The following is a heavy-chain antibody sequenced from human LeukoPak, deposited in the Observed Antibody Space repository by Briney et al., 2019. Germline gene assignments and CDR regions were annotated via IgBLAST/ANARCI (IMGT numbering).Heavy chain of an antibody. Sequence: PGCSLRLSYAASGFSFSSYAMSWVRQAPGKGLEGVSGSSTSGGSTSYADSVKGRFTISRDNPRNTLYMQMNSLRVEDTAVYYCAIMHRYYDGGGYWVQWGQGSLVTVSS. D-gene: IGHD3-22*01. CDR1: GFSFSSYA. CDR3: AIMHRYYDGGGYWVQ. V-gene: IGHV3-23*01. CDR2: SSTSGGST. J-gene: IGHJ4*02.